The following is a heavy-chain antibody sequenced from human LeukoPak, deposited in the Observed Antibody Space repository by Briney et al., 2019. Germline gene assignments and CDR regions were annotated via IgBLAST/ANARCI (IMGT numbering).Heavy chain of an antibody. D-gene: IGHD5-12*01. J-gene: IGHJ6*02. CDR3: ARVATASDYYYGMDV. CDR2: ISWNSGSI. V-gene: IGHV3-9*01. CDR1: GFTFDDYA. Sequence: GGSLRLSCAASGFTFDDYAMHWVRQAPGKGREWVSGISWNSGSIGYADSVKGRFTISRDNAKNSLYLQMNSLRAEDTALYYCARVATASDYYYGMDVWGQGTTVTVSS.